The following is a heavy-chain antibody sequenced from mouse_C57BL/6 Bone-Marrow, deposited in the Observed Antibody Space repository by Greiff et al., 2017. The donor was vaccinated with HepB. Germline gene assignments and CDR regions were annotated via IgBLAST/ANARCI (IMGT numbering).Heavy chain of an antibody. CDR2: ISDGGSYT. Sequence: EVKVVESGGGLVKPGGSLKLSCAASGFTFSSYAMSWVRQTPEKRLEWVATISDGGSYTYYPDNVKGRFTISRDNAKNNLYLQMSHLKSEDTAMYYCARDPDGPWFADWGQGTLVTVSA. J-gene: IGHJ3*01. CDR1: GFTFSSYA. V-gene: IGHV5-4*01. D-gene: IGHD2-3*01. CDR3: ARDPDGPWFAD.